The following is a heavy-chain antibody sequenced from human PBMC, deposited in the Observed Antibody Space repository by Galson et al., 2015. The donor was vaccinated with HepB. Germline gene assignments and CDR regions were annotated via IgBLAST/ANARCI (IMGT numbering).Heavy chain of an antibody. CDR3: ARAYYANSGYFYYYYGMDV. CDR2: ISYDGSNN. J-gene: IGHJ6*02. Sequence: WVRQAPGKGLEWVAVISYDGSNNYYAGSVKGRFTISRDNSKNTLYLQMTSLRAEDTAVYYCARAYYANSGYFYYYYGMDVWGQGTTVTVSS. D-gene: IGHD3-22*01. V-gene: IGHV3-30*04.